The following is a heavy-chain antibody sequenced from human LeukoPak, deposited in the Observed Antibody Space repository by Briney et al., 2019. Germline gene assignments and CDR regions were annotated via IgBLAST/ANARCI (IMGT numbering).Heavy chain of an antibody. CDR3: ARAVAAVGDYDVGDAFDI. J-gene: IGHJ3*02. CDR1: GGSISSSSYY. Sequence: SETLSLTCTVSGGSISSSSYYWGWIRQPPGKGLEWIGSIYYSGSTYYNPSLKSRVTISVDTSKNQFSLKLSSVTAADTAVYYCARAVAAVGDYDVGDAFDIWGQGTMVTVSS. V-gene: IGHV4-39*07. D-gene: IGHD4-17*01. CDR2: IYYSGST.